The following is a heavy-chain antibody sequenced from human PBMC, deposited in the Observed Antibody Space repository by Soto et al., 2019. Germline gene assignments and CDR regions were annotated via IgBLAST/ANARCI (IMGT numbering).Heavy chain of an antibody. CDR3: AATGCQYFRLDG. CDR1: DNTFTYYG. V-gene: IGHV1-18*01. CDR2: ISGYNANT. D-gene: IGHD1-1*01. J-gene: IGHJ6*02. Sequence: QAQLVQSGSEVKRPGASVKVSCRCSDNTFTYYGINWVRQAPGQGLEWLGWISGYNANTKDAQKFQDRVTMTADTSTKTAYLEVRRLASHDRCIYFFAATGCQYFRLDGWGPGTTVTLSS.